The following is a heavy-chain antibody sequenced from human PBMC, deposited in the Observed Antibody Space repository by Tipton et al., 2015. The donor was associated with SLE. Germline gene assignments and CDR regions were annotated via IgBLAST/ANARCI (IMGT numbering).Heavy chain of an antibody. D-gene: IGHD3/OR15-3a*01. CDR3: ARLDWGYFDS. J-gene: IGHJ4*01. V-gene: IGHV4-61*02. CDR1: GGSISGDFDY. Sequence: TLSLTCTVSGGSISGDFDYWSWIRQPAGKGLEWIGRIYAGGHTDYNPSLKSRVTISVDTSKNQFSRKLTSVTAADTAVYYCARLDWGYFDSWGQGTLVPVSS. CDR2: IYAGGHT.